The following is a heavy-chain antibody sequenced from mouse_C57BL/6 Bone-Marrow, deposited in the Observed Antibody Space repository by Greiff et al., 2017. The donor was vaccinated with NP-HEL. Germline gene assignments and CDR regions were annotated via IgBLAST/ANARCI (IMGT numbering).Heavy chain of an antibody. Sequence: VQLQQPGAELVKPGASVKMSCKASGYTFTSYWITWVKQRPGQGLEWIGDIYPGSGSTNYNEKFKSKATLTVDTSSSTAYMQLSSLTSEDSAVYYCAGGAAQATFAMDYWGQGTSVTVSS. V-gene: IGHV1-55*01. CDR3: AGGAAQATFAMDY. CDR2: IYPGSGST. J-gene: IGHJ4*01. CDR1: GYTFTSYW. D-gene: IGHD3-2*02.